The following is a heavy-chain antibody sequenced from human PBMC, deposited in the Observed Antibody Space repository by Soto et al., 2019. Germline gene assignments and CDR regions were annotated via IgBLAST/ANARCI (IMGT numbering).Heavy chain of an antibody. CDR2: IYHSGST. J-gene: IGHJ4*02. V-gene: IGHV4-4*02. CDR3: ARSEEPAMRLFDY. Sequence: SETLSLTCAVSSGSISSSNWWSWVRQPPGKGLEWIGEIYHSGSTNYNPSLKSRVTISVDKSKNQFSLKLSSVTAADTAVYYCARSEEPAMRLFDYWGQGTLVTVSS. CDR1: SGSISSSNW. D-gene: IGHD5-18*01.